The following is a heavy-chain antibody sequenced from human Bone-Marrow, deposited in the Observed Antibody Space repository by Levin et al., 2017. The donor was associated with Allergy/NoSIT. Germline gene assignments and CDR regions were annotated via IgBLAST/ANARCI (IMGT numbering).Heavy chain of an antibody. J-gene: IGHJ4*02. CDR3: AREGVDGTADC. Sequence: PGGSLRLSCAASGFSFSTYVMHWVRQAPGKGLESVSAIDSAGTTTYYADSVKGRFTISRDNSKNTLFLQMGSLRAEDMAVYYCAREGVDGTADCWGQGTLVTISS. CDR2: IDSAGTTT. D-gene: IGHD5-12*01. V-gene: IGHV3-64*02. CDR1: GFSFSTYV.